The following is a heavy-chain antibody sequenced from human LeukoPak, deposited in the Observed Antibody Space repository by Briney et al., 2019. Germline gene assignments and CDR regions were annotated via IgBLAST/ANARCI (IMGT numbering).Heavy chain of an antibody. V-gene: IGHV4-4*07. D-gene: IGHD3-3*01. J-gene: IGHJ5*02. CDR3: ARGLTIFGVAPLINWFDP. Sequence: PSETLSLTCTVSGDSISNHYWGWVRQPAGKGLEWIGRIHTSGSTNYNPSLKSRVTISVDTSKNQFSLKLSSVTAADTAVYYCARGLTIFGVAPLINWFDPWGQGTLVTVSS. CDR2: IHTSGST. CDR1: GDSISNHY.